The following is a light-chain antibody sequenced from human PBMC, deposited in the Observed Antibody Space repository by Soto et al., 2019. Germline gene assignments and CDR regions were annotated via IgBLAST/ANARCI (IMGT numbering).Light chain of an antibody. V-gene: IGKV3-15*01. CDR3: QHNGTWLWT. J-gene: IGKJ1*01. CDR1: QSVDSK. Sequence: EIVMTQSPATLSVSPGERATLSCRASQSVDSKLAWYQQKPGQGPRLLIYGASSRATGIPARFSGSGSGTASTLTISSLQPEDLAVYYGQHNGTWLWTFGQGTKVEIK. CDR2: GAS.